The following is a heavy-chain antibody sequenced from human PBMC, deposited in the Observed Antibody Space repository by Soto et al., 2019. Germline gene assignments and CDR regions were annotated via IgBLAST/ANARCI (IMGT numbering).Heavy chain of an antibody. CDR3: ARPPFPGCINAVCYPFDY. D-gene: IGHD2-8*01. V-gene: IGHV1-46*01. CDR1: GYTFTDYY. J-gene: IGHJ4*02. Sequence: QVQLVQSGAEVKKPGASVKVSCKASGYTFTDYYIHWVRQAPGQGLEWMGMINPSGGSTDYAQTFRGRATMTRGTSTGTVYMELSSLRSEDTAVYYCARPPFPGCINAVCYPFDYWGQGTLVTVSS. CDR2: INPSGGST.